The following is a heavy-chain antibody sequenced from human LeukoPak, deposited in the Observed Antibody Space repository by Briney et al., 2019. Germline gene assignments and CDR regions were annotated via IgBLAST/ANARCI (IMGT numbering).Heavy chain of an antibody. J-gene: IGHJ3*02. CDR1: GGAIRDTSYY. CDR3: AGCFGLGNFMPNAFTI. CDR2: IYESGGT. V-gene: IGHV4-39*01. Sequence: SETRSSTCTVSGGAIRDTSYYWGGIRQPPGKGLEWIGSIYESGGTYYNPSLKSRVTISVDTPKNQFSLKLCSVTAADTAVYYCAGCFGLGNFMPNAFTIWRQPTLVTVSS. D-gene: IGHD3-10*01.